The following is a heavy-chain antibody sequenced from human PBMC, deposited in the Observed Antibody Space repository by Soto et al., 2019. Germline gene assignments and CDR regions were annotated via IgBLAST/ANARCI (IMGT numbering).Heavy chain of an antibody. D-gene: IGHD1-26*01. J-gene: IGHJ4*02. CDR3: AREGATVRGAAFDY. V-gene: IGHV4-59*01. CDR1: GGSISSYY. CDR2: IYYSGST. Sequence: KPSETLSLTCTVSGGSISSYYWSWIRQPPGKGLEWIGYIYYSGSTNYNPSLKSRVTISVDTSKNQFSLKLSSVTAADTAVYYCAREGATVRGAAFDYWGQGTLVTVSS.